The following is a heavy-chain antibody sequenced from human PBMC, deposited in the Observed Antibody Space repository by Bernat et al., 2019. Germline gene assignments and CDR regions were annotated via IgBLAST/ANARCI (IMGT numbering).Heavy chain of an antibody. J-gene: IGHJ2*01. V-gene: IGHV3-30-3*01. D-gene: IGHD6-13*01. CDR1: GFTFSSYA. CDR3: ARDSGSWSDWYCDL. CDR2: ISYDGSNK. Sequence: QVQLVESGGGVVQPGRSLRLSCAASGFTFSSYAMHWVRQAPGKGLEWVAVISYDGSNKYYADSVKGRFTISRDNSKNTLYLQMNSLRAEDTAVYYCARDSGSWSDWYCDLWGRGTLVTVSS.